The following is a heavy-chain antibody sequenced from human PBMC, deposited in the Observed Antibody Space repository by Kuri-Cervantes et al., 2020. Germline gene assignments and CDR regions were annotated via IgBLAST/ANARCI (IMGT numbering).Heavy chain of an antibody. CDR2: INHSGST. D-gene: IGHD2-21*01. J-gene: IGHJ3*02. V-gene: IGHV4-39*07. CDR1: GGSISSSSYY. CDR3: AGGLVRGAFDI. Sequence: GSLRLSCTVSGGSISSSSYYWGWIRQPPGKGLEWIGEINHSGSTNHNPSLKSRVTISVDTSNNQFSLKLTSVTAADTAVYYCAGGLVRGAFDIWGQGTMVTVSS.